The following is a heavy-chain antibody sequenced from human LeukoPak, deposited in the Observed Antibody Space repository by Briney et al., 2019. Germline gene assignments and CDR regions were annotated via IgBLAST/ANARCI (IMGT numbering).Heavy chain of an antibody. CDR2: TYTGGST. V-gene: IGHV3-66*04. CDR3: ARHHDSTDYYYDY. J-gene: IGHJ4*02. D-gene: IGHD3-22*01. CDR1: GFIVSSNH. Sequence: GGSLRLSCAASGFIVSSNHMSWVRQAPGKGLEGVSVTYTGGSTYYADSVKGRFTISRDNSKNTLYLQMNSLRAEDTAVYFCARHHDSTDYYYDYWGQGPLVTVSS.